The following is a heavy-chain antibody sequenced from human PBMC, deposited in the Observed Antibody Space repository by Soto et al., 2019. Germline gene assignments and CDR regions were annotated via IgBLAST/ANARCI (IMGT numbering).Heavy chain of an antibody. D-gene: IGHD3-16*01. Sequence: QLQLQESGSGLVKPSQTLSLTCAVSGGSISRGNSYSWSWIRQPPGQGLEWIGSISHTESTSYNPSLKGRVTMSVVKSKNQFSPKLSSVTAADMAVYYCARAVAPYLGTWFDPWGQGTLVIVSS. CDR1: GGSISRGNSYS. CDR2: ISHTEST. CDR3: ARAVAPYLGTWFDP. V-gene: IGHV4-30-2*01. J-gene: IGHJ5*02.